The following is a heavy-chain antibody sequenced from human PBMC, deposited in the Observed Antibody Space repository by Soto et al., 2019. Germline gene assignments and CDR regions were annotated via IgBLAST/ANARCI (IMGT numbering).Heavy chain of an antibody. V-gene: IGHV3-73*01. J-gene: IGHJ4*02. CDR1: GFSFSDSA. CDR3: PRGGDMGLNDY. Sequence: PGGSLRLSCAASGFSFSDSAIHWVRQASWKGLEWIARTRSKASSYLIAYDESVRGRFIISRDDSKNTAYLQMNDLNTEDTAIYYCPRGGDMGLNDYWGQGTPVTVSS. D-gene: IGHD3-16*01. CDR2: TRSKASSYLI.